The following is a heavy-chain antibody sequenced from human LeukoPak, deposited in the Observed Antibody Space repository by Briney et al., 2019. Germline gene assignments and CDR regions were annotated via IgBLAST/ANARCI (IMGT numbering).Heavy chain of an antibody. V-gene: IGHV1-2*02. CDR2: INPNSGGT. J-gene: IGHJ2*01. D-gene: IGHD7-27*01. CDR3: ARDGTGDHWYFDL. CDR1: GYTFTGYY. Sequence: ASVKVSCKASGYTFTGYYMHWVRQAPGQGLEWMGWINPNSGGTNYAQKFQGRVTMTRDTSISTAYMELSRLRSEDTAVYYCARDGTGDHWYFDLWGRGTLVTVSS.